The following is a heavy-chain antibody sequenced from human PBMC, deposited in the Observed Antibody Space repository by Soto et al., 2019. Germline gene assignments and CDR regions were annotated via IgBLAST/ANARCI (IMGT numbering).Heavy chain of an antibody. D-gene: IGHD2-15*01. CDR3: TRRTDLGYCTGSSCPGLDV. CDR1: GFTSRNYW. J-gene: IGHJ6*02. CDR2: IKPDGSEK. V-gene: IGHV3-7*03. Sequence: GGSLRLSCAASGFTSRNYWMSWVRQAPGKGLEWVANIKPDGSEKFYVDSVKGRVTISRDNPNNSLYLQMNSLRAEDTAVYYCTRRTDLGYCTGSSCPGLDVWCQGTTVTVSS.